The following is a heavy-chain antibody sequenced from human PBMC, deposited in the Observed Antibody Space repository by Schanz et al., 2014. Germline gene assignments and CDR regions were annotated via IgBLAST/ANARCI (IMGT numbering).Heavy chain of an antibody. CDR2: IIPILDKT. CDR3: AKVDRTRYYAMDV. CDR1: GGTFSRST. V-gene: IGHV1-69*08. Sequence: QVQLVQSGAEVKKPGSSVKVSCKASGGTFSRSTLTWVRHAPGQGLEWMGRIIPILDKTNYAQKFQGRVTMTADKSTSTVYMEVSGLRSEDTAVYYCAKVDRTRYYAMDVWGQGTTVTVSS. J-gene: IGHJ6*02. D-gene: IGHD3-9*01.